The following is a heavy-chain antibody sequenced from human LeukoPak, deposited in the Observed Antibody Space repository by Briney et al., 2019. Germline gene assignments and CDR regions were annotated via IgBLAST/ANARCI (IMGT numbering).Heavy chain of an antibody. D-gene: IGHD3-3*01. CDR1: GGSISSGSYY. Sequence: PSRTLSLTCTVSGGSISSGSYYWSWIRQPAGKGLEWIGRIYTSGSTNYNPSLKSRVTISVDTSKNQFSLKLSSVTAADTAVYYCARGDFWSGYYFDYWGQGTLVTVSS. J-gene: IGHJ4*02. V-gene: IGHV4-61*02. CDR2: IYTSGST. CDR3: ARGDFWSGYYFDY.